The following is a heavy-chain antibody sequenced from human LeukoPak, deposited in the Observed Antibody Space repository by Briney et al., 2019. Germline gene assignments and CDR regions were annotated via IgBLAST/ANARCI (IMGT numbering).Heavy chain of an antibody. CDR3: ARERSSYRPHNAFDI. V-gene: IGHV3-66*01. CDR1: GFTVSSNY. D-gene: IGHD3-10*01. Sequence: PGGSLRLSCAASGFTVSSNYMSWVRQAPGKGLEWVSVIYSGGSTFYADSVTGRFTISRDISTNTVYLQMNTLRLEDTAMYFCARERSSYRPHNAFDIWGQGTMVIVSS. CDR2: IYSGGST. J-gene: IGHJ3*02.